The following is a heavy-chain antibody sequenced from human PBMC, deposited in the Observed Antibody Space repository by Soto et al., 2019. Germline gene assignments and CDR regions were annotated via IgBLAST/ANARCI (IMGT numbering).Heavy chain of an antibody. Sequence: EVQLVESGGGLVRPGGSLRLSCAASGFTFSTYSKNWVRQAPGKGLEWVSYITTSNIIYYADSVRGRFTISRDNANNSVVLQMSGLRDEDTALYYCAARVGRVAGSDFDYWGQGTLVTVS. CDR1: GFTFSTYS. D-gene: IGHD3-10*01. CDR3: AARVGRVAGSDFDY. CDR2: ITTSNII. V-gene: IGHV3-48*02. J-gene: IGHJ4*02.